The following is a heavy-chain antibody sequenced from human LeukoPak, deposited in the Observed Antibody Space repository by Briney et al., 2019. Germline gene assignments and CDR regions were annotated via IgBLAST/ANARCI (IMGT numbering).Heavy chain of an antibody. V-gene: IGHV1-69*05. J-gene: IGHJ3*02. CDR2: IIPIFGTA. D-gene: IGHD3-9*01. CDR1: GGTFSSYA. Sequence: ASVKVSCKASGGTFSSYAISWVRQAPGQGLEWMGRIIPIFGTANYAQKFQGRVTITTDESTSTAYMELSSLRSEDTAVYYCARSYDISTGLRFGAFDIWGQGTMVTVSS. CDR3: ARSYDISTGLRFGAFDI.